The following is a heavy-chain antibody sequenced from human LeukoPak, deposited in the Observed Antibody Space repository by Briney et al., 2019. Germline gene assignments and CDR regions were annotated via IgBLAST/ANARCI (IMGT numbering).Heavy chain of an antibody. D-gene: IGHD1-1*01. CDR1: GFTVSTNY. V-gene: IGHV3-66*01. J-gene: IGHJ4*02. CDR2: IYRGGST. Sequence: GGSLRLSCTASGFTVSTNYVSWVRQAPGKGLEWVSTIYRGGSTYYADSVKGRFTISRDNSKNTVYLQINTLRVEDTAVYYCARGGLETAVKYFFDYWGQGTLVTVSS. CDR3: ARGGLETAVKYFFDY.